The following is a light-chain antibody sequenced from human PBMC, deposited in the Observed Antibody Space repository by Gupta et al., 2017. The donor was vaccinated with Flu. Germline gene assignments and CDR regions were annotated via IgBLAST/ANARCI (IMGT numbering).Light chain of an antibody. CDR3: QQYGSSTTWT. CDR1: QSVSSSY. CDR2: GAS. J-gene: IGKJ1*01. V-gene: IGKV3-20*01. Sequence: IVLTQSPATLSLSPGERATLSCRASQSVSSSYLAWYQQKPGQAPRLLIYGASSRATGIPDRFSGSGSGTDFTLTISRLEPEDFAVYYCQQYGSSTTWTFGQGTKVEIK.